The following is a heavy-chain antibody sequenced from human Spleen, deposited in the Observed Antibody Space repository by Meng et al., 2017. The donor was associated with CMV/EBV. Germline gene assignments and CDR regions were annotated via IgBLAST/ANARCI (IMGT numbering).Heavy chain of an antibody. D-gene: IGHD3-10*01. CDR2: MNPNSDNT. V-gene: IGHV1-8*01. CDR1: GYAFPSYE. CDR3: ARGHYRYYYGLIGFDP. Sequence: GYAFPSYEISWVRQATGQGLEWMEWMNPNSDNTGYARKCQGRVTMTRNTSISTAYMELSSLRSEDTAVYYCARGHYRYYYGLIGFDPWGQGTLVTVSS. J-gene: IGHJ5*02.